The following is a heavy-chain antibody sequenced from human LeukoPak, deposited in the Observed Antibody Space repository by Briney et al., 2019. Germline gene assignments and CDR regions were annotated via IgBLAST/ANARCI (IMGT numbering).Heavy chain of an antibody. CDR3: ARSEGSYARGYVDY. CDR2: ISYDGSNK. V-gene: IGHV3-30-3*01. CDR1: GFTFSSYA. Sequence: GRSLRLSCAASGFTFSSYAMRWVRQAPGKGLEWVAVISYDGSNKYYADSVKGRFTISRDNSKNTLYLQMNSLRAEDTAVYYCARSEGSYARGYVDYWGQGTLVTVSS. J-gene: IGHJ4*02. D-gene: IGHD2-2*01.